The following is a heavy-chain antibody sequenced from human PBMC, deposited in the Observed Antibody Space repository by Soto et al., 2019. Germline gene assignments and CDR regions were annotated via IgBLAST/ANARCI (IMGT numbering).Heavy chain of an antibody. J-gene: IGHJ4*02. CDR3: AKDGTLREPGNY. V-gene: IGHV1-3*01. CDR2: INAGNGNT. CDR1: GYTFTSYA. Sequence: ASVKVSCKASGYTFTSYAMHWVRQAPGQRLEWMGWINAGNGNTKYSQKFQGRVTITRDTSASTAYMELSSLRAEDTAVYYCAKDGTLREPGNYWGQGTLVTVSS. D-gene: IGHD1-1*01.